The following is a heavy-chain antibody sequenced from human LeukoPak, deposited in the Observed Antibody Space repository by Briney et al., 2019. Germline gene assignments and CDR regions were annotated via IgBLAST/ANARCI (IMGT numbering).Heavy chain of an antibody. J-gene: IGHJ4*02. Sequence: SETLSLTCTVSGGSISSYYWSWIRQPPGKGLEWTGYIYYSGSTNYNPSLKSRVTISVDTSKNQFSLKLSSVTAADTAVYYCARGGYDSLYFDYWGQGTLVTVSS. V-gene: IGHV4-59*08. CDR1: GGSISSYY. D-gene: IGHD5-12*01. CDR2: IYYSGST. CDR3: ARGGYDSLYFDY.